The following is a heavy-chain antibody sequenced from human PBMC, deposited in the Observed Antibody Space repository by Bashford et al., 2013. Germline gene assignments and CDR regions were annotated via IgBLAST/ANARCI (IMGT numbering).Heavy chain of an antibody. Sequence: GSLRLSCAASGFTFSSYSMNWVRQAPGKGLEWVSSISSSSSYIYYADSVKGRFTISRDNAKNSLYLQMNSLRAEDTAVYYCAREGHYYDSSGYPDAFDIWGQGTMVTVSS. CDR3: AREGHYYDSSGYPDAFDI. J-gene: IGHJ3*02. V-gene: IGHV3-21*01. CDR1: GFTFSSYS. CDR2: ISSSSSYI. D-gene: IGHD3-22*01.